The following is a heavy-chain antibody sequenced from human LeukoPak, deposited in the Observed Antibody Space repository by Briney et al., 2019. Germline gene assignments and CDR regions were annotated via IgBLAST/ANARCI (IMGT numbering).Heavy chain of an antibody. V-gene: IGHV1-2*02. J-gene: IGHJ3*01. CDR1: GYTFTGYY. CDR3: AGGTPPGELWYQSDGFHL. CDR2: INPSGGAT. D-gene: IGHD3-16*01. Sequence: ASVKVSCKASGYTFTGYYIHWVRQAPGQGLEWMGWINPSGGATSFAQKFRGGATLTRDTSISTAYMELTRLRPDDTALYSCAGGTPPGELWYQSDGFHLGGLGTMVTVS.